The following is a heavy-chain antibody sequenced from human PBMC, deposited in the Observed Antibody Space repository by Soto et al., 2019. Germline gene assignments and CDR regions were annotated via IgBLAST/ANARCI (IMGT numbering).Heavy chain of an antibody. CDR1: GGTFSSYT. D-gene: IGHD6-19*01. CDR3: ASKTIAVADYSYYYMDV. Sequence: QVQLVQSGAEVKKPGSSVKVSCKASGGTFSSYTISWVRQAPGQGLEWMGVIIPILGIANYAQKFQRSVTIIADISTRTANMELSGLRSEDTAVDYCASKTIAVADYSYYYMDVWGKGTTVTVS. CDR2: IIPILGIA. J-gene: IGHJ6*03. V-gene: IGHV1-69*02.